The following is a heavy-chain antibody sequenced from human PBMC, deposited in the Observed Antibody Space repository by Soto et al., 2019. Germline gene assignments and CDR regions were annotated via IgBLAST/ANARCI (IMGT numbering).Heavy chain of an antibody. CDR1: GFTFSSFA. D-gene: IGHD3-10*01. CDR3: ASELYYIFDY. Sequence: EVQLLESGGGLVQPGGSLRLSCAASGFTFSSFAMNWVRQAPGKGLEWVSAISKDGGSTYYADSVKGRFAISRDNSKNTLYLQVNSLRAADTALYYCASELYYIFDYWGQGPLVSVSS. CDR2: ISKDGGST. V-gene: IGHV3-23*01. J-gene: IGHJ4*02.